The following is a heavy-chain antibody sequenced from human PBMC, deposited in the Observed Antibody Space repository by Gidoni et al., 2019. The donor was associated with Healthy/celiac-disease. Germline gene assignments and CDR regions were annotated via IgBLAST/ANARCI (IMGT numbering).Heavy chain of an antibody. V-gene: IGHV3-21*01. D-gene: IGHD6-13*01. CDR1: GFTFSSYS. CDR3: AEIAAAGTVQH. J-gene: IGHJ1*01. CDR2: ISSSSSYI. Sequence: EVQLVESGGCLVKPGGSLRLSCASSGFTFSSYSMNWVRQAPGKGLEWVSSISSSSSYIYYADSVKGRFTISRDNAKNSLYLQMNSLRAEDTAVYYCAEIAAAGTVQHWGQGTLVTVSS.